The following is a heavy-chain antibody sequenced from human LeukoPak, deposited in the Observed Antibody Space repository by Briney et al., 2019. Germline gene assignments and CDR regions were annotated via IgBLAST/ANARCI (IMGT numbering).Heavy chain of an antibody. CDR1: GYTFTSYY. CDR2: IDTNNGAT. V-gene: IGHV1-2*01. Sequence: ASVKVSCKASGYTFTSYYIHWVRQAPGQGLEWMGWIDTNNGATNYAQKIQGRVTISRDTSIGTAYMELTNLISDDTVIYYCASEANCNGGRCSLQRVASWGQGTLVTVSS. J-gene: IGHJ4*02. D-gene: IGHD2-15*01. CDR3: ASEANCNGGRCSLQRVAS.